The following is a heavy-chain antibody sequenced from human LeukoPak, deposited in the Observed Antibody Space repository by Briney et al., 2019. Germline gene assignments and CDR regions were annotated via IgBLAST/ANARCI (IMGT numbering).Heavy chain of an antibody. CDR1: GYTFTSYD. V-gene: IGHV1-8*03. J-gene: IGHJ4*02. D-gene: IGHD3-22*01. CDR3: AKDHESDGYPCLDH. CDR2: MNPNSGNT. Sequence: ASVKVSCKASGYTFTSYDINWVRQATGQGLEWMGWMNPNSGNTGYAQKFQGRVTITRNTSISTAYMELSSLRAEDTAVYYCAKDHESDGYPCLDHWGLGTLVTVSS.